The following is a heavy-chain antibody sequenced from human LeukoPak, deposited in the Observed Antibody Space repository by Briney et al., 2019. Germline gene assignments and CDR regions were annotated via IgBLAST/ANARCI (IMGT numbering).Heavy chain of an antibody. D-gene: IGHD3-22*01. V-gene: IGHV4-4*02. J-gene: IGHJ4*02. CDR2: IYHSGST. CDR3: AKKYYYDSRPLDY. CDR1: GGSISSTNW. Sequence: SETLSLTCTVSGGSISSTNWWSWVRQPPGKGLEWIGEIYHSGSTNYNPSLKSRVTISVDKSKNQFSLRLSSVTAADTAVYYCAKKYYYDSRPLDYWGQGTLVTVSS.